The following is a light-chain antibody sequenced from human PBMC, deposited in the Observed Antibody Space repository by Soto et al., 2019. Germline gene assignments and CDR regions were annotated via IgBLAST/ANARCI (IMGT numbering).Light chain of an antibody. CDR1: SSNIGNSF. V-gene: IGLV1-51*01. Sequence: QSVLTQPPSVSAAPGRTVTISCSGSSSNIGNSFVSWYQQLPGTAPRLLIYDNNERPSGIPDRFSGSKSGTSATLGITGLQTGDEADYYCGAWDGGLSAFVFGTGTTVTVL. J-gene: IGLJ1*01. CDR3: GAWDGGLSAFV. CDR2: DNN.